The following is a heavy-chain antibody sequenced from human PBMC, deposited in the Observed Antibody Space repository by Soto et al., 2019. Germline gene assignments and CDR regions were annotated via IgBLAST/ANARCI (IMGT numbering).Heavy chain of an antibody. J-gene: IGHJ6*02. CDR2: IIPFYDKP. CDR1: GDTFSNYA. CDR3: ARGYRELFFYAMDV. D-gene: IGHD3-10*01. V-gene: IGHV1-69*06. Sequence: QVELVQSGIEVKNPGSSVKVSCKASGDTFSNYAINWVRQAPGQGLEWMGGIIPFYDKPNYAENFLGRVTISADKFTATAYLEVSSLRSEDTAVYYCARGYRELFFYAMDVCGRGTPVIVSS.